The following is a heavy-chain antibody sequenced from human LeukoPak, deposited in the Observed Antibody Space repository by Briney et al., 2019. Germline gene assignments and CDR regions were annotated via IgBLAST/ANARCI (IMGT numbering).Heavy chain of an antibody. CDR2: IYSGGST. Sequence: GGSLRLSCAASGLTFSSYWMSWARQAPGKGLEWVSVIYSGGSTYYADSVKGRFTISRDNSKNTLYLQMKSLRAEDTAVYYCARERNLEIAVAGTIFNYWGQGTLVTVSS. CDR1: GLTFSSYW. V-gene: IGHV3-66*01. J-gene: IGHJ4*02. CDR3: ARERNLEIAVAGTIFNY. D-gene: IGHD6-19*01.